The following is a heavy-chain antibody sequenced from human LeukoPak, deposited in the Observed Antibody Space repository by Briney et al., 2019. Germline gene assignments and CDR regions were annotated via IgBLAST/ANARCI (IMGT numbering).Heavy chain of an antibody. V-gene: IGHV3-21*01. CDR2: ISNSNSYI. D-gene: IGHD1-7*01. Sequence: PGGSLRLSCAASGFTFSSYSMNWVRQAPGKGLEWVSSISNSNSYIYHADSVEGRFTISRDNAKKSLYLQMNSLRAEDTAVYYCARGTTPNYGGAFDIWGQGTMVTVSS. CDR1: GFTFSSYS. CDR3: ARGTTPNYGGAFDI. J-gene: IGHJ3*02.